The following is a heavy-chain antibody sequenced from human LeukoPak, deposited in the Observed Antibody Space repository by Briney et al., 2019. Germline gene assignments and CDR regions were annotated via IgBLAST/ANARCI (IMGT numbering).Heavy chain of an antibody. V-gene: IGHV1-69*06. Sequence: SVKVSCKASGGTSSSYAISWVRQAPGQGLEWMGGIIPIFGTANYAQKFQGRVTITADKSTSTAYMELSSLRSEDTAVYYCAREDLLWFGELTYNWFDPWGQGTLVTVSS. CDR1: GGTSSSYA. CDR3: AREDLLWFGELTYNWFDP. J-gene: IGHJ5*02. CDR2: IIPIFGTA. D-gene: IGHD3-10*01.